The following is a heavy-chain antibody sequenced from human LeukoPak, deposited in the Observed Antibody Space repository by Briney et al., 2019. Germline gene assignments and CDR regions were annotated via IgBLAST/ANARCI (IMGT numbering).Heavy chain of an antibody. V-gene: IGHV4-61*02. CDR2: IYTSGST. CDR3: ARSGYSNVLNWFDP. Sequence: SETLSLTCTVSGGSISSGSYYWSWIRQPAGKGLEWIGRIYTSGSTNYNPSLKSRVTISVDTSKNQFSLKLSSVTAADTAVYFCARSGYSNVLNWFDPWGQGTLVTVSS. D-gene: IGHD5-18*01. J-gene: IGHJ5*02. CDR1: GGSISSGSYY.